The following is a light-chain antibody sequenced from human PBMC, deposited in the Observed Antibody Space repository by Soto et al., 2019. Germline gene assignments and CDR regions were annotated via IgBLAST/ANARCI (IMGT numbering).Light chain of an antibody. J-gene: IGKJ4*02. V-gene: IGKV3D-15*01. Sequence: EIVLTQSPGTLSLSPGERTTLSCRASQSISRNLAWYQQKPGQGPRLLIDGSSSRSTGTPARFSGSGSGTESTLTIRSLPSEDFAVYCCQQYNNWPRFGGGTKVDIK. CDR2: GSS. CDR1: QSISRN. CDR3: QQYNNWPR.